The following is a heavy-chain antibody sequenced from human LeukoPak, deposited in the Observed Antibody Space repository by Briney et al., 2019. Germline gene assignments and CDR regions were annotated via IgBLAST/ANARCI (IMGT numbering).Heavy chain of an antibody. D-gene: IGHD2-21*02. J-gene: IGHJ3*01. CDR1: GFTFSYYG. CDR3: AKQCGDSDSFDAMDV. Sequence: GRSLRLFCAASGFTFSYYGLHWVSQGPGKGLEWVAVISYDGSNKYYADSVKGRFTISRDNSKNTLYLQMNSLRAEDTAVYYCAKQCGDSDSFDAMDVWGQGTMVTVSS. V-gene: IGHV3-30*18. CDR2: ISYDGSNK.